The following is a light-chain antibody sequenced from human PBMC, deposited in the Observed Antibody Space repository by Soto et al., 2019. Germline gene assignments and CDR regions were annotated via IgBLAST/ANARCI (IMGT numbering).Light chain of an antibody. Sequence: EIVLTQAPGTLSLSPGESATLSCRASQNVGRNYLAWFQHKPGQSPRLLIYDASNRATGVPDRFSGTGSGTDFTLTISSLEPEDFAVYYCQQRSNWPITFGQGTRLEI. CDR3: QQRSNWPIT. CDR1: QNVGRNY. CDR2: DAS. V-gene: IGKV3D-20*02. J-gene: IGKJ5*01.